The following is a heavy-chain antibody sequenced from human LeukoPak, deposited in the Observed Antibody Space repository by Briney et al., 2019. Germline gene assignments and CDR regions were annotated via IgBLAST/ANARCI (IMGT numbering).Heavy chain of an antibody. Sequence: ASVKVSCKASGYTFTSYDINWVRQAPRQGLEWMGWMNPSSGNTGYAQRFQGRVTMTRNTSISTAYMELSSLRSEDTAVYYCARGRWWFPLEYWGQGTLVTVSS. CDR3: ARGRWWFPLEY. J-gene: IGHJ4*02. CDR1: GYTFTSYD. V-gene: IGHV1-8*01. CDR2: MNPSSGNT. D-gene: IGHD2-15*01.